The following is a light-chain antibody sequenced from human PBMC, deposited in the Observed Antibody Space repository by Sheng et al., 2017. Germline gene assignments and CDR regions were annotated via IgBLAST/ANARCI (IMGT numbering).Light chain of an antibody. V-gene: IGLV3-21*03. CDR3: QVWDSSSDRVV. CDR1: DIGSKS. Sequence: SYVLTQPPSVSVAPGKTARITCGGNDIGSKSVHWYQQKPGQAPVLVVLDDSDRSSGIPERFSGSNSGNTATLTISRVEAGDEADYYCQVWDSSSDRVVFGGGTKLTVL. J-gene: IGLJ2*01. CDR2: DDS.